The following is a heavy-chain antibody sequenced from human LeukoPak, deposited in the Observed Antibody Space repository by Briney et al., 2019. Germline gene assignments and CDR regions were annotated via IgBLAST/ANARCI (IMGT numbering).Heavy chain of an antibody. Sequence: GGSLRLSCAASGFTFSSYAMHWVRQAPGKGLEWVAVISYDGSNKYYADSVKGRFTISRDNSKNTLYLQMNSLRAEDTAVYYCARLNTLMGIDYWGQGTLVTVSS. CDR1: GFTFSSYA. CDR2: ISYDGSNK. D-gene: IGHD5-18*01. V-gene: IGHV3-30*04. CDR3: ARLNTLMGIDY. J-gene: IGHJ4*02.